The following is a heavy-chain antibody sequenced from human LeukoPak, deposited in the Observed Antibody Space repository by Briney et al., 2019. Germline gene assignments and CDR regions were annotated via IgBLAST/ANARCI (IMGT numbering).Heavy chain of an antibody. CDR1: GYTFTGYY. J-gene: IGHJ4*02. CDR2: INPNSGGT. D-gene: IGHD2-15*01. V-gene: IGHV1-2*02. Sequence: ASVKVSCKASGYTFTGYYMHWVRQAPGQGLEWMGWINPNSGGTNYAQKFQGRVTMTTDTSTSTAYMELRSLRSDDTAVYYCARDRCSGGSCAFDYWGQGTLVTVSS. CDR3: ARDRCSGGSCAFDY.